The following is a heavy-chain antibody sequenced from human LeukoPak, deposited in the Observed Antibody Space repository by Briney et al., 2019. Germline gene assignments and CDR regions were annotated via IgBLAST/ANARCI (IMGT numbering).Heavy chain of an antibody. CDR2: IIPIFGTA. D-gene: IGHD2-2*01. J-gene: IGHJ5*02. V-gene: IGHV1-69*13. Sequence: SVKVSCKASGYTFTGYYMHWVRQAPGQGLEWMGGIIPIFGTANYAQKFQGRVTITADESTSTAYMELSSLRSEDTAVYYCARDYCSSTSCFGVNRFDPWGQGTPVTVSS. CDR3: ARDYCSSTSCFGVNRFDP. CDR1: GYTFTGYY.